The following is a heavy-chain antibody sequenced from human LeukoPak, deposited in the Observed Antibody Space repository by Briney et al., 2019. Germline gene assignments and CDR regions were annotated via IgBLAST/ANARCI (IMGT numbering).Heavy chain of an antibody. J-gene: IGHJ4*02. D-gene: IGHD3-10*01. CDR1: GYTFTGDY. V-gene: IGHV1-2*02. CDR3: ARGSPGGYSFDY. CDR2: INPNSGGT. Sequence: ASVKVSCKASGYTFTGDYIHWVRQAPGQGLEWMGWINPNSGGTNYAQKFQGRVTMTRDTYISTAYMELSRLRSDDTAVYYCARGSPGGYSFDYWGQGSLVTVSS.